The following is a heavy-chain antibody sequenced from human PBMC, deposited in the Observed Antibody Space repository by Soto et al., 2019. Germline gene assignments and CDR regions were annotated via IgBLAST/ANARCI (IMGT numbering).Heavy chain of an antibody. Sequence: SVKVSCKASGGTLSSYAISWVRQAPGQGLEWMGGIIPIFGTANYAQKFQGRVTITADESTSTAYMELSSLRSEDTAVYYCARQNTYYYDSSGPFVSAFDIWGQGTMVTVSS. CDR2: IIPIFGTA. V-gene: IGHV1-69*13. D-gene: IGHD3-22*01. CDR1: GGTLSSYA. J-gene: IGHJ3*02. CDR3: ARQNTYYYDSSGPFVSAFDI.